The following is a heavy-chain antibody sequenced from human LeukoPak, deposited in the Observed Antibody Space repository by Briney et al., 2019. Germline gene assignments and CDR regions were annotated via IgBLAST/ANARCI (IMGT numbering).Heavy chain of an antibody. V-gene: IGHV3-23*01. CDR2: ISGSGVST. CDR1: GFTFSSYA. CDR3: AKSAGYSYGYGVNWFDP. J-gene: IGHJ5*02. Sequence: GGSLRLSCAASGFTFSSYAMSWVRQAPGEGLEWVSGISGSGVSTYYADSVKGRFTISRDNSKNTLYLQMNSLRAEDTAVYYCAKSAGYSYGYGVNWFDPWGQGTLVTVSS. D-gene: IGHD5-18*01.